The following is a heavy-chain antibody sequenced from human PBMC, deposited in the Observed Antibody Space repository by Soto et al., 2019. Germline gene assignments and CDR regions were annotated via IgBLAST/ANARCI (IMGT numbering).Heavy chain of an antibody. CDR2: IYWDDDK. J-gene: IGHJ4*02. D-gene: IGHD3-16*01. CDR1: GFSLSTSGAG. Sequence: QITLKESGPTLVKPTQPLTLTCGFSGFSLSTSGAGVGWIRQPPGKALEWLALIYWDDDKRYSPSLRSRLTITKDTSESQVVLTMTNIDPVDTATYFCARFNTTSNFDFWGQGTLVTISS. CDR3: ARFNTTSNFDF. V-gene: IGHV2-5*02.